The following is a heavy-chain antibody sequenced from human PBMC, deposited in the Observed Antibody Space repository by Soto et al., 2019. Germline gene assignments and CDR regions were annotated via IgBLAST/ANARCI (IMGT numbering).Heavy chain of an antibody. V-gene: IGHV4-4*02. J-gene: IGHJ4*02. CDR1: SGSISSSNW. Sequence: SETLSLTCAVSSGSISSSNWWSWVRQPPGKGLEGIGEIYHSGSTNYNPSLKSRVTISVDKSKNQFSLKLSSVTAADTAVYYCAIRITIFGEQVDYWGQGTLVTVSS. CDR3: AIRITIFGEQVDY. D-gene: IGHD3-3*01. CDR2: IYHSGST.